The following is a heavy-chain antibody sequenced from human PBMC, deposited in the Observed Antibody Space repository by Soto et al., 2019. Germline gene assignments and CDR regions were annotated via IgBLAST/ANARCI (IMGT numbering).Heavy chain of an antibody. V-gene: IGHV1-69*01. J-gene: IGHJ4*02. CDR2: IIPLFGTA. CDR1: GVTFSSET. D-gene: IGHD3-10*01. CDR3: ATELGENPASPLDS. Sequence: QVQLVQSGADVKKPGSSVKVSCQAPGVTFSSETLGWVRQAPGQGLEVVGGIIPLFGTASYAQKFQGRVTITADDSTSTVYMELSSLRSDDAAVYFCATELGENPASPLDSWGQGTLVTVSS.